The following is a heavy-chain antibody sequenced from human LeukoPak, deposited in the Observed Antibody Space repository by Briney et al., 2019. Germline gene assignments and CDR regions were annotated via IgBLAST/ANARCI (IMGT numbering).Heavy chain of an antibody. J-gene: IGHJ4*02. CDR2: MNPNSGNT. D-gene: IGHD3-10*01. V-gene: IGHV1-8*01. CDR1: GYTFTSHD. Sequence: ASVKVSCKASGYTFTSHDINWVRQATGQGLEWMGWMNPNSGNTGYAQKFQGRVTMTRNTSISTAYMELSSLRSEDTAVYYCARLMVRGVYVFGYWGQGTLVTVSS. CDR3: ARLMVRGVYVFGY.